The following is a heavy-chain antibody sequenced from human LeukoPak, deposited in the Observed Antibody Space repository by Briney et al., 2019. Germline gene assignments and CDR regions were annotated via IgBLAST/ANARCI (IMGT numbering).Heavy chain of an antibody. CDR2: ISGSGGST. V-gene: IGHV3-23*01. CDR1: GFTFSNYA. J-gene: IGHJ4*02. CDR3: AKQVLLWFGELSYFDY. D-gene: IGHD3-10*01. Sequence: GGSLRLSCAASGFTFSNYAMSWVRQAPGKGLEWVSAISGSGGSTYYADSVKGRFTISRDNSKNTLYLQMNSLRAEDTAVYYCAKQVLLWFGELSYFDYWGQGTLVTVSS.